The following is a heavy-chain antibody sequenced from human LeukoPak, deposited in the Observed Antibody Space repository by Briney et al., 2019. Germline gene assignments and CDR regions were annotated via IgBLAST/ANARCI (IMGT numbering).Heavy chain of an antibody. CDR1: AGSTVSTTSH. J-gene: IGHJ4*02. CDR2: IYYSGTT. CDR3: AREIASSVES. V-gene: IGHV4-39*02. D-gene: IGHD6-6*01. Sequence: SQTLSPTSTVAAGSTVSTTSHWGWIRHPPFKGLEWIGSIYYSGTTYYNPSLRSRLTISVDTSRNRFSLKLRSVTAADSAVYRCAREIASSVESWGQGSLVTVSS.